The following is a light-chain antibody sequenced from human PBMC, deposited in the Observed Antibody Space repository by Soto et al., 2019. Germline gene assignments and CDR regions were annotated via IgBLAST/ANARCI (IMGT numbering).Light chain of an antibody. CDR2: DSS. CDR3: QQYGSSPLT. J-gene: IGKJ1*01. CDR1: QSVSSSY. Sequence: TQSPGTLSLSPGERATLSCRASQSVSSSYLAWYQQKPGQPPRLLIYDSSTRATGFPDRFSGSGSGTDFTLTIIRLEPEDFAVYYCQQYGSSPLTFGQGTKVDIK. V-gene: IGKV3-20*01.